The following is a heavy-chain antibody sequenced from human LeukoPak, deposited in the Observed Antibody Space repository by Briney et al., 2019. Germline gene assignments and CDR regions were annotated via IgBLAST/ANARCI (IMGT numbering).Heavy chain of an antibody. J-gene: IGHJ4*02. CDR3: AKDRRVVMFRGVITPDFDY. D-gene: IGHD3-10*01. CDR2: ISSSSSYI. Sequence: PGGSLRLSCAASGFTFSSYSMNWVRQAPGKGLEWVSSISSSSSYIYYADSVKGRFTISRDNAKNSLYLQMDSLRAEDTAVYYCAKDRRVVMFRGVITPDFDYWGQGILVTVSS. CDR1: GFTFSSYS. V-gene: IGHV3-21*01.